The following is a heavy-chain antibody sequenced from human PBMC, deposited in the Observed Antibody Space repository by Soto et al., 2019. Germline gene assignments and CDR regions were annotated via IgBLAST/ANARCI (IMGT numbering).Heavy chain of an antibody. J-gene: IGHJ3*02. V-gene: IGHV4-34*01. CDR3: ARVERGTATTVVDAFDI. CDR1: GGFVSSGNYY. Sequence: QVQLQQWGAGLLKPSETLSLTCAVYGGFVSSGNYYWSWIRQPPGKGLEWIGEMSHIGGTHFNPSLKSRVTISVDTSKNQFSMKMSSVTAEDTALYYCARVERGTATTVVDAFDIWGPGTMVTVSS. D-gene: IGHD1-1*01. CDR2: MSHIGGT.